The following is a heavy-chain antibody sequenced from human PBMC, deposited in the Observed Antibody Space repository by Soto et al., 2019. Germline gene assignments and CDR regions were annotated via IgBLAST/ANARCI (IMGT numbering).Heavy chain of an antibody. CDR1: GYTFTSYY. V-gene: IGHV1-46*03. CDR2: INPSGGST. D-gene: IGHD2-21*02. CDR3: SRSECGGDCGYFDY. J-gene: IGHJ4*02. Sequence: QVQLVQSGAEVKKPGASVKVSCKASGYTFTSYYMHWVRQAPGQGLGWMGIINPSGGSTSYAEKFQGRGTMTRDTATSTVYMELSSLRSEDTAVEYCSRSECGGDCGYFDYWGQGTLVTVSS.